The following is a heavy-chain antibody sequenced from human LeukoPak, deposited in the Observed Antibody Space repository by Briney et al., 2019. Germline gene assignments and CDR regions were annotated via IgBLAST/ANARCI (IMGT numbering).Heavy chain of an antibody. Sequence: PGGSLRLSCAASGFTVSSNYMSWVRQAPGEGLGWVSVINSGGSTYYADPLKGRFTISRDNSKNTLYLQMNSLRAEDTAVYYCSRVPILHGTNGVCYNVWGKGTTVTVSS. CDR2: INSGGST. CDR1: GFTVSSNY. J-gene: IGHJ6*04. CDR3: SRVPILHGTNGVCYNV. D-gene: IGHD2-8*01. V-gene: IGHV3-66*02.